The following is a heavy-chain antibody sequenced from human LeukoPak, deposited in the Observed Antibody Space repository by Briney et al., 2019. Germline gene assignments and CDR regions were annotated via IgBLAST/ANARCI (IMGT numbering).Heavy chain of an antibody. D-gene: IGHD1-1*01. Sequence: SETLSLTCTVSGGSISSYYWSWIRQPPGKGLEWIGYIYYSGSTNYNPSLKSRVTISVDTSKNQFSLKLSSVTAADTAVYYCAREGYNWNARVYYFDYWGQGTLVTVSS. CDR1: GGSISSYY. V-gene: IGHV4-59*01. CDR2: IYYSGST. J-gene: IGHJ4*02. CDR3: AREGYNWNARVYYFDY.